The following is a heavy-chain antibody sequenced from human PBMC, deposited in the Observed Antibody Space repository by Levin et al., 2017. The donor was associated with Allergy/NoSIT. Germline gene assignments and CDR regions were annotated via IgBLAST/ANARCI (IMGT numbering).Heavy chain of an antibody. CDR2: IYYSGST. CDR1: GGSISSYY. J-gene: IGHJ2*01. Sequence: SETLSLTCTVSGGSISSYYWSWIRQPPGKGLEWIGYIYYSGSTNYNPSLKSRVTISVDTSKNQFSLKLSSVTAADTAVYYCARAIVATRARILFDLWGRGTLVTVSS. CDR3: ARAIVATRARILFDL. V-gene: IGHV4-59*01. D-gene: IGHD5-12*01.